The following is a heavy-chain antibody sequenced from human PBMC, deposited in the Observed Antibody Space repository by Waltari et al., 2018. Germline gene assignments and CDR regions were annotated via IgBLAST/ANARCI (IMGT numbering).Heavy chain of an antibody. Sequence: EVQLVESGGGLVKPGGSLRRSCAASGFPFSSYSMNWVRQAPGQGLEWVSSISSSSSYIYYADSVKGRFTISRDNAKNSLYLQMNSLRAEDTAVYYCARGGGSRDYDYWGQGTLVTVSS. V-gene: IGHV3-21*01. CDR3: ARGGGSRDYDY. J-gene: IGHJ4*02. CDR1: GFPFSSYS. CDR2: ISSSSSYI. D-gene: IGHD1-26*01.